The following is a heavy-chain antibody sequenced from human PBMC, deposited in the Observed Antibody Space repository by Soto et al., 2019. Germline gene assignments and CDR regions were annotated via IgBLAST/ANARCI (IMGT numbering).Heavy chain of an antibody. CDR3: ARDFYDSWTGPNYYYYHLDV. J-gene: IGHJ6*03. CDR2: ISAYNGNT. V-gene: IGHV1-18*01. CDR1: GYTFTSYG. D-gene: IGHD3-9*01. Sequence: QVQLVQSGAVVKKPGASVKVSCKASGYTFTSYGISWVRQAPGQGREWMGWISAYNGNTNYAQKLQGRVTMTTDTSTSTAYMELRNLRSDDTAVYYCARDFYDSWTGPNYYYYHLDVWGTGTTVTVSS.